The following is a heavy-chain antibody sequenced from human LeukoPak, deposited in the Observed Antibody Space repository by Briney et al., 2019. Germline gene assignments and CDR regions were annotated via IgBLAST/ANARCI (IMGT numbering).Heavy chain of an antibody. CDR3: ARDVGTNYYDSSGYYDDAFDI. J-gene: IGHJ3*02. D-gene: IGHD3-22*01. Sequence: SETLSLTCTVSDYSITSGYYWGWIRQPPGKGLEWIGSIYHSGSTYYNPSLKSRVTISVDTSKNQFSLKLSSVTAADTAVYYCARDVGTNYYDSSGYYDDAFDIWGQGTMVTVSS. CDR1: DYSITSGYY. CDR2: IYHSGST. V-gene: IGHV4-38-2*02.